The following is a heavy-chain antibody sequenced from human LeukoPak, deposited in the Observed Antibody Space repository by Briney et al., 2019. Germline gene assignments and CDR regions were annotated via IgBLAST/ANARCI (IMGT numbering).Heavy chain of an antibody. CDR1: DASFSSHY. J-gene: IGHJ4*02. CDR2: IYTSGTT. Sequence: SETLSLTCTVSDASFSSHYWTWIRQSAGKGLEWLGRIYTSGTTHFNPSFESRLSMSLDTSKAQFSLKLTSVTAADTAVYFCARGSPSAASFFSYWGQGTLVTVSS. CDR3: ARGSPSAASFFSY. V-gene: IGHV4-4*07. D-gene: IGHD1-26*01.